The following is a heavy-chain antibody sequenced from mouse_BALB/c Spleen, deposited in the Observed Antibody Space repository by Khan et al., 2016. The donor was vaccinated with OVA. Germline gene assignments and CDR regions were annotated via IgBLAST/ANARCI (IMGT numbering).Heavy chain of an antibody. CDR2: INTYTGEP. CDR1: GYIFTNYG. Sequence: QIQLVQSGPELKQPGETVKISCKAAGYIFTNYGMTWVKQAPGKGLKWMGWINTYTGEPTYADDFKGRFAFSLETSANTAYLQINNLKNEDTATYFCETTLYGSGYDYAMDYWGQGTSVTVSS. CDR3: ETTLYGSGYDYAMDY. J-gene: IGHJ4*01. D-gene: IGHD1-1*01. V-gene: IGHV9-3-1*01.